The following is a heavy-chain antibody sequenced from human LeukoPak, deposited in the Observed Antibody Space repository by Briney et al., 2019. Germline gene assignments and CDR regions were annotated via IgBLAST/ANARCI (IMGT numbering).Heavy chain of an antibody. CDR3: ARVNRRYGTDV. CDR2: INPSGGRA. D-gene: IGHD2/OR15-2a*01. Sequence: GTSVKVSCKASGYTFTNYYMHWVRQAPGQGLEWMGIINPSGGRASYAQKFQGRVIMTRDTSTSTVYMELSSLRSEDTAVYYCARVNRRYGTDVWGQGTTVTVSS. CDR1: GYTFTNYY. V-gene: IGHV1-46*01. J-gene: IGHJ6*02.